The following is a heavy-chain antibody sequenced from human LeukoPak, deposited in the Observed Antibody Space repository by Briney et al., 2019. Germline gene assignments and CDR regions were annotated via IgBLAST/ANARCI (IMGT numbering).Heavy chain of an antibody. Sequence: GGSLRLSCAASGFTFSSYAMSWVRQAPGKGLEWVSAISGSGGSTYYADSVKGRFTISRDNSKSTLYLQMNSLRAEDTAVYYCAKDLSGCSGGSCYPDAFDIWGQGTMVTVSS. D-gene: IGHD2-15*01. CDR1: GFTFSSYA. V-gene: IGHV3-23*01. CDR3: AKDLSGCSGGSCYPDAFDI. J-gene: IGHJ3*02. CDR2: ISGSGGST.